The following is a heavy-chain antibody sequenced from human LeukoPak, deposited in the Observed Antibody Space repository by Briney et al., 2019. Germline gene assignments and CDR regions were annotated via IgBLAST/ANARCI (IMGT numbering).Heavy chain of an antibody. CDR2: IKQDGSEK. CDR3: ARGGDYNPFDY. Sequence: PGGSLRLSCAASGFIFSSYWMSWVRQAPGKGLEWVANIKQDGSEKYYVDSVKGRFTISRDNAKNSLYLQMNSLRAEDTAVYYCARGGDYNPFDYWGQGTLVTVSS. J-gene: IGHJ4*02. V-gene: IGHV3-7*02. CDR1: GFIFSSYW. D-gene: IGHD4-17*01.